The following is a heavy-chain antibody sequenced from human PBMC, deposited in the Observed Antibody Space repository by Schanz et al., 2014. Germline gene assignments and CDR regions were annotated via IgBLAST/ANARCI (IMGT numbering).Heavy chain of an antibody. V-gene: IGHV1-69*09. CDR3: ARDIQYHYDTSGPVGAFDI. CDR2: IIPILGME. D-gene: IGHD3-22*01. Sequence: QVLLVQSGAEVKQPGASVKVSCKASGYTFIGYEINWVRQATGQGLEWMGKIIPILGMENYAQKFQGRVTITADISTSTAYMDLSSLRSDDTAVYYCARDIQYHYDTSGPVGAFDIWGQGTTVTVSS. J-gene: IGHJ3*02. CDR1: GYTFIGYE.